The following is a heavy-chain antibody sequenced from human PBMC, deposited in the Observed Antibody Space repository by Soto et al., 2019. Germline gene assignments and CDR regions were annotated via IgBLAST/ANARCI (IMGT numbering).Heavy chain of an antibody. V-gene: IGHV4-34*01. CDR2: INHSGNA. CDR1: GGSFSGYI. CDR3: ATLPPRIVVMTTEIPS. Sequence: PSETLSLTCAVYGGSFSGYIWTWIRQTPGKGLQWIGQINHSGNAIYNPSLKNRVTISIMSNNQFSLEMSSVTAADTAVYYCATLPPRIVVMTTEIPSWGQGTLVTVSS. J-gene: IGHJ5*02. D-gene: IGHD2-21*02.